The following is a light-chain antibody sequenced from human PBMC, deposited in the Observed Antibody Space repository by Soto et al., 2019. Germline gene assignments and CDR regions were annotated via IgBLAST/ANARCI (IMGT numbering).Light chain of an antibody. CDR3: QQYGISPRT. CDR1: QSVTSNY. J-gene: IGKJ1*01. Sequence: VLTQSPGTLSLSTGERATLSCRASQSVTSNYLAWYQQKPGQAPRLLIYGVSSRATGIPDRFSGSGSGTDFTLTISRLEPEDFAVYYCQQYGISPRTFGQGTKVDI. CDR2: GVS. V-gene: IGKV3-20*01.